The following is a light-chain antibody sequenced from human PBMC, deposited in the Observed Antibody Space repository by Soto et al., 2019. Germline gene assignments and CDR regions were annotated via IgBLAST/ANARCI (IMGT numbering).Light chain of an antibody. V-gene: IGKV3-15*01. CDR2: SAS. CDR3: QQYNSYST. CDR1: QSVSSK. J-gene: IGKJ1*01. Sequence: EVVLTQSPGSLSLSPGQRATLSCRASQSVSSKLAWYQQRPGQAPRLLIYSASTRATGIPARFSGSGSGTEFTLTISSLQPEDFASYYCQQYNSYSTFGQGTKVDIK.